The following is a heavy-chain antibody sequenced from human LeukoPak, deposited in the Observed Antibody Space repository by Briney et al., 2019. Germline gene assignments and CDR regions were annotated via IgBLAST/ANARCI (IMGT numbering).Heavy chain of an antibody. CDR1: GFILSNYA. V-gene: IGHV3-23*01. CDR2: VTGSGGGT. J-gene: IGHJ5*02. D-gene: IGHD6-25*01. Sequence: GGSLRLSCAASGFILSNYAMMWVRQAPGKGLEWVSSVTGSGGGTFYADSVKGRFTISRDNSQNTLYLQMNSPGAEDTAVYYCAKGAASALVDWFDPWGQGTLVTVSS. CDR3: AKGAASALVDWFDP.